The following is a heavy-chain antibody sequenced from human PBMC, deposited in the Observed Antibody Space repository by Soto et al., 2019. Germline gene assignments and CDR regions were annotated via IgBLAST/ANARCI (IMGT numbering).Heavy chain of an antibody. CDR3: AREGHYYDILTGYSVPLYYYYCMDV. J-gene: IGHJ6*02. D-gene: IGHD3-9*01. V-gene: IGHV1-18*01. CDR1: GYTFTSYG. CDR2: ISAYNGNT. Sequence: ASVKVSCKASGYTFTSYGISWVRQAPGQGLEWMGWISAYNGNTNHAQKLQGRVTMTQDTSTSTAYMELRSLSSDDTAVYYWAREGHYYDILTGYSVPLYYYYCMDVWGQGTTVTVSS.